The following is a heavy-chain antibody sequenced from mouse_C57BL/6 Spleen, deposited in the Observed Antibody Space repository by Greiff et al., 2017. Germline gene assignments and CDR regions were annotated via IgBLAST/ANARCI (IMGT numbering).Heavy chain of an antibody. CDR1: GYTFTSYW. CDR2: IDPNSGGT. D-gene: IGHD2-1*01. V-gene: IGHV1-72*01. J-gene: IGHJ4*01. CDR3: ARGDYGNSYYAMDY. Sequence: QVQLQQSGAELVKPGASVKLSCKASGYTFTSYWMHWVKQRPGRGLEWIGRIDPNSGGTKYNEKFQSKATLTVDKPSSTAYMQLSSLTSEDSAVYYCARGDYGNSYYAMDYWGQGTSVTVSS.